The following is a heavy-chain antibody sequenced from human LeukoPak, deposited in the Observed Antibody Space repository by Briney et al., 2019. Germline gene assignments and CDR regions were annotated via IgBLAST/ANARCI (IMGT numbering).Heavy chain of an antibody. Sequence: EASVKVSCKASGYTFTNYGINWLRQAPGQGLEWMGWISAYNGNTNYAQTLQGRVTMTTDTSTSTAYMELRSLRADDTAVYYCARDPLFDYWGQGTLVTVSS. CDR2: ISAYNGNT. CDR1: GYTFTNYG. CDR3: ARDPLFDY. J-gene: IGHJ4*02. V-gene: IGHV1-18*01.